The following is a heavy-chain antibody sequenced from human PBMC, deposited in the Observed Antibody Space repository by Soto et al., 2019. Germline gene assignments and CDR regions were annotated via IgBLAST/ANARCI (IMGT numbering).Heavy chain of an antibody. CDR1: GFTFSGSA. CDR3: TSRGFSSAY. J-gene: IGHJ4*02. CDR2: IRSKANSYAT. Sequence: EVQLVESGGGLVQPGGSLKLSCAASGFTFSGSAMHWVRQASGKGLEWVGRIRSKANSYATAYAASVKGRFTISRDDSKNTAYLQMNSLKTEDTAVYYCTSRGFSSAYWGQGTLVTVSS. V-gene: IGHV3-73*01. D-gene: IGHD3-10*01.